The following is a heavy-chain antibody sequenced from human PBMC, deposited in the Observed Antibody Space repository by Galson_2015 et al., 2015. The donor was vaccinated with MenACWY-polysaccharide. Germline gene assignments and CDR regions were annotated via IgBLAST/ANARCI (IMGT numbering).Heavy chain of an antibody. CDR1: GFTFSSYW. Sequence: SLRLSCAASGFTFSSYWMSWVRQAPGKGLEWVANIKQDGGEKYYVESVRGRFTISRDNAKNSLYLQMNSLRAEDTAVYYCARELRYGRPGLDVWGQGTTVTVSS. CDR2: IKQDGGEK. D-gene: IGHD2-15*01. J-gene: IGHJ6*02. CDR3: ARELRYGRPGLDV. V-gene: IGHV3-7*01.